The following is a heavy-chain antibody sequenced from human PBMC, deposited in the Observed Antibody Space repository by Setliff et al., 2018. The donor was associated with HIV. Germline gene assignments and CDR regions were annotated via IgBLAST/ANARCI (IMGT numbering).Heavy chain of an antibody. J-gene: IGHJ5*02. CDR3: ARHVENIIVVPSADLRPNWFDP. Sequence: SETLSLTCTVSGGSISKTIYYWAWVRQSPGKGLEWIGNVFHNGHTYYNPSLKSRITISVDTSENQFSLRLRSVTAADTAIYYCARHVENIIVVPSADLRPNWFDPWGQGTLVTVSS. D-gene: IGHD2-2*01. V-gene: IGHV4-39*01. CDR1: GGSISKTIYY. CDR2: VFHNGHT.